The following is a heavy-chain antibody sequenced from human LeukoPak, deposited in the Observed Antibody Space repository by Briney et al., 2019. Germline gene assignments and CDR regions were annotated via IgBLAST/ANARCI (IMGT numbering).Heavy chain of an antibody. CDR1: GCTFTGYY. V-gene: IGHV1-2*02. Sequence: ATVKLSCAASGCTFTGYYMRWGRQAPGQGLEWMGWINPNSGGTNYAQTFKGRVTMTGDTSISTAYMELTRLRSDDTAVYYCARDRYSSSFDYWGQGPLVTVSS. D-gene: IGHD6-6*01. J-gene: IGHJ4*02. CDR3: ARDRYSSSFDY. CDR2: INPNSGGT.